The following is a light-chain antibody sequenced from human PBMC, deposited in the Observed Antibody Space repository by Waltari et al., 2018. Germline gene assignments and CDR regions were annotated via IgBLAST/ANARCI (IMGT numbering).Light chain of an antibody. CDR1: NSHIRPSNS. J-gene: IGLJ2*01. V-gene: IGLV2-14*03. CDR2: DVI. Sequence: QSALTQPASVSGSPGQSITISCTGTNSHIRPSNSVPWYQQHPRKAPKVIIFDVIFRPSGVSNRFSGSKSGNTASLTITGLQAEDEAHYYCSSFTVTDTLVVFGGGTKLTV. CDR3: SSFTVTDTLVV.